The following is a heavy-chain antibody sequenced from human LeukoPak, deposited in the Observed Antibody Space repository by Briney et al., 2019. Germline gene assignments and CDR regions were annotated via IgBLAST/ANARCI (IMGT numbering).Heavy chain of an antibody. Sequence: PGGSLRLSCAASGFTFSSYRMNWVRQAPGKGLEWVGFIRSKAYGGTTEYAASVKGRFTISRDDSKSIAYLQMNSLKTEDTAVYYCTRVTRVAGAFDIWGQGTMVTVSS. CDR2: IRSKAYGGTT. CDR1: GFTFSSYR. CDR3: TRVTRVAGAFDI. J-gene: IGHJ3*02. D-gene: IGHD2-15*01. V-gene: IGHV3-49*04.